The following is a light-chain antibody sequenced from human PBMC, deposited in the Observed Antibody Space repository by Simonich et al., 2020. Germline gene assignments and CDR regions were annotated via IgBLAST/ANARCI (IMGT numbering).Light chain of an antibody. J-gene: IGLJ3*02. V-gene: IGLV1-44*01. CDR1: SSNIGSNT. Sequence: QSVLTQPPSASGTPGQRVTISCSGSSSNIGSNTVNWYQTLPGTAPKLLIYRNTQRPSGVPDRFSGSKSGTSASLAISGRQSEDEADYYCAAWDDSLNGWVCGVGTKLTVL. CDR2: RNT. CDR3: AAWDDSLNGWV.